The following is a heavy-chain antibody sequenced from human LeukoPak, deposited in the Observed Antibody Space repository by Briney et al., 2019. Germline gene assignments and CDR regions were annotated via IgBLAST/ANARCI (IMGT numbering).Heavy chain of an antibody. CDR1: GGSISSYY. J-gene: IGHJ4*01. Sequence: PLETLFLTCTVSGGSISSYYWSWIRQPAGKGLELIGRIHTSGSTNYNPSLKSRATMSVDTSKNQFSLNLSSVTAADTAVYYCARGWINLDYWGHGTLVTVSS. D-gene: IGHD5-12*01. CDR3: ARGWINLDY. V-gene: IGHV4-4*07. CDR2: IHTSGST.